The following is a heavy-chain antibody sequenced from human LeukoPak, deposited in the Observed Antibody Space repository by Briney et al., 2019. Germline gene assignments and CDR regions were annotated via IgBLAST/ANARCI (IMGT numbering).Heavy chain of an antibody. D-gene: IGHD4/OR15-4a*01. Sequence: SVKVSSKASGGSFSSYAISWVRLAPGQGLKRMGGIIPISGTANYAQKFQGRVTITADESTSTAYMDLNSLRSEDTAVYYCARDLSDYGMYYFDYWGQGTLVTVSS. CDR1: GGSFSSYA. V-gene: IGHV1-69*13. CDR2: IIPISGTA. J-gene: IGHJ4*02. CDR3: ARDLSDYGMYYFDY.